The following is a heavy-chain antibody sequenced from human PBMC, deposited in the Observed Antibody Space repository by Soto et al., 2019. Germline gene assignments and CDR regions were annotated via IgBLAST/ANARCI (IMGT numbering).Heavy chain of an antibody. D-gene: IGHD1-26*01. CDR3: ARGLEWELLSYYYYYGMDV. V-gene: IGHV4-34*01. CDR2: INHSGST. CDR1: GGSFSGYY. J-gene: IGHJ6*02. Sequence: SETLSLTCAVYGGSFSGYYWSWIRQPPGKGLEWIGEINHSGSTNYNPSLKSRVTISVDTSKNQFSLKLSSVTAADTAVYYCARGLEWELLSYYYYYGMDVWGQGTTVTVSS.